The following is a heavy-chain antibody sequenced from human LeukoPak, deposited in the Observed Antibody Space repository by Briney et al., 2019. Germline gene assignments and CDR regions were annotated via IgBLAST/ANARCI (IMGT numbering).Heavy chain of an antibody. CDR2: ISSSSSYI. D-gene: IGHD3-16*01. J-gene: IGHJ3*02. Sequence: GGSLRLSCVASGFTFVSHWMTWVRQAPGKGLEWVSSISSSSSYIYYADSVKGRFTISRDNAKNSLYLQMNSLRAEDTAVYYCARVGVLVTAFDIWGQGTMVTVSS. V-gene: IGHV3-21*01. CDR1: GFTFVSHW. CDR3: ARVGVLVTAFDI.